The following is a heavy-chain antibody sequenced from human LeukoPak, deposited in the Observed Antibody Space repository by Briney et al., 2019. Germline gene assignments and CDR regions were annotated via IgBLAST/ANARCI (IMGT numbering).Heavy chain of an antibody. CDR2: ISWNSGSI. J-gene: IGHJ4*02. V-gene: IGHV3-9*01. D-gene: IGHD6-19*01. Sequence: GGSLRLSCAASGFTFDDYAMHWVRQVPGKGLEWVSGISWNSGSIGYADSVKGRFTISRDNAKNSLYLQMNSLRAEDTALYYCAKVAVAGGDDYWGQGTLVTVSS. CDR1: GFTFDDYA. CDR3: AKVAVAGGDDY.